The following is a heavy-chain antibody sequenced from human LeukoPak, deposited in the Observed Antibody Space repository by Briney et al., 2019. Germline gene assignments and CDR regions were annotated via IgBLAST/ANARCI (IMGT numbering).Heavy chain of an antibody. D-gene: IGHD3-22*01. Sequence: NPGGSLRLSCAASGFTFSSYSMNWVRQAPGKGLEWVSSISSSSSYIYYADSVKGRFTISRDDAKNSLYLQMNSLRAEDTAVYYCARDDYYDAEKFDYWGQGTLVTVSS. CDR1: GFTFSSYS. V-gene: IGHV3-21*01. CDR3: ARDDYYDAEKFDY. CDR2: ISSSSSYI. J-gene: IGHJ4*02.